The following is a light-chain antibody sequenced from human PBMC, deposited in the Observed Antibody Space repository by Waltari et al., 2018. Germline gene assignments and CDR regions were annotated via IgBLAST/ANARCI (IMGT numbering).Light chain of an antibody. V-gene: IGLV3-1*01. Sequence: SYEVTQPHSVSVSPGQTASITGSGDNLDNKYVYWYQQKAGQSPALVIYQDSKRPSGIPERFSGSNSGNTATLTISGTQALDEADYYCQAWDSSRGYVFGTGTKVTVL. CDR2: QDS. CDR3: QAWDSSRGYV. CDR1: NLDNKY. J-gene: IGLJ1*01.